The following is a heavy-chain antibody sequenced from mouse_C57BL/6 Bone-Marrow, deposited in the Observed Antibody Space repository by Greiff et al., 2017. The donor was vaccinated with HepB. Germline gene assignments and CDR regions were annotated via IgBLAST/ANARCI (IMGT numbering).Heavy chain of an antibody. V-gene: IGHV1-18*01. Sequence: EVKLMESGPELVKPGASVKIPCKASGYTFTDYNMDWVKQSHGKSLEWIGDINPNNGGTIYNQKFKGKATLTVDKSSSTAYMELRSLTSEDTAVYYCARFGTGNAYWGQGTLVTVSA. D-gene: IGHD4-1*01. CDR3: ARFGTGNAY. CDR1: GYTFTDYN. J-gene: IGHJ3*01. CDR2: INPNNGGT.